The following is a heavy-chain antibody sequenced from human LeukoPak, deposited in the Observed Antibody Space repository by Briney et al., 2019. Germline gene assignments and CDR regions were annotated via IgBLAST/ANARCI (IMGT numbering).Heavy chain of an antibody. CDR3: TKREGTIRGSYDYFDP. D-gene: IGHD1-26*01. Sequence: SETLSLTCTVSGGSISGYDGSCIRQPPGQRLEWSAYIHSIGYTNYNPSLKSRVAISVDTSKNQFSLKVTSVTAAATAMYYCTKREGTIRGSYDYFDPWGQGTLVTVSS. CDR2: IHSIGYT. CDR1: GGSISGYD. V-gene: IGHV4-4*09. J-gene: IGHJ5*02.